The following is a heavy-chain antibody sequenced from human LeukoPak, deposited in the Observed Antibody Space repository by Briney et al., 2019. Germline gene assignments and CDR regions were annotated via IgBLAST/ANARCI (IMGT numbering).Heavy chain of an antibody. J-gene: IGHJ4*02. D-gene: IGHD5-12*01. V-gene: IGHV1-69*04. CDR1: GGTFSSYA. CDR2: IIPILGIA. CDR3: ARVWGPYSGYDY. Sequence: GASVKVSCKASGGTFSSYAISWVRQAPGQGLEWMGRIIPILGIANYAQKFQGRVTITRDTSASTAYMELSSLRSEDTAVYYCARVWGPYSGYDYWGQGTLVTVSS.